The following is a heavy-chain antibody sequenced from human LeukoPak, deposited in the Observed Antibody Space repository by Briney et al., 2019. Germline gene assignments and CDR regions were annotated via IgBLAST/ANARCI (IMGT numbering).Heavy chain of an antibody. CDR1: GFTFSSYS. CDR3: ARDQGYGSSEFDY. D-gene: IGHD6-6*01. CDR2: ISSSSSYI. V-gene: IGHV3-21*01. Sequence: PGGSLRLSCAASGFTFSSYSMTWVRQAPGKGLEWVSSISSSSSYIYYADSVKGRFTISRDNAKNSLYLQMNSLRAEDTAVYYCARDQGYGSSEFDYWGQGTLVTVSS. J-gene: IGHJ4*02.